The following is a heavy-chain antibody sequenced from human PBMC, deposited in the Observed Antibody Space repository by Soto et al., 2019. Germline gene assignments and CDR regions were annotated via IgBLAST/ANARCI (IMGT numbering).Heavy chain of an antibody. CDR1: GGSISSSNW. J-gene: IGHJ4*02. Sequence: NPSETLSLTCAVSGGSISSSNWWSWVRQPPGKGLEWIGEIYHSGSTNYNPSLKSRVTISVDKSKNQFSLKLSSVTAADTAVYYCARATSSWYGQVRAFDYWGQGTLVTVSS. CDR2: IYHSGST. D-gene: IGHD6-13*01. CDR3: ARATSSWYGQVRAFDY. V-gene: IGHV4-4*02.